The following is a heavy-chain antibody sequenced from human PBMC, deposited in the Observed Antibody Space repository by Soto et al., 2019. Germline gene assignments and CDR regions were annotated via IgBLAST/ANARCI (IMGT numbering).Heavy chain of an antibody. D-gene: IGHD1-26*01. CDR2: IYYSGSN. CDR3: AAQELGASYVYTFDP. V-gene: IGHV4-39*01. J-gene: IGHJ5*02. Sequence: QLHLRESGPGLVKPSETLSLTCTVSGGSITSSSYYWGWIRQPPGKGLEWSGSIYYSGSNYYNPSLKCRVTISVDTSKTPFSLKRSSVTAADTAGYYCAAQELGASYVYTFDPWGQGTLVTVSS. CDR1: GGSITSSSYY.